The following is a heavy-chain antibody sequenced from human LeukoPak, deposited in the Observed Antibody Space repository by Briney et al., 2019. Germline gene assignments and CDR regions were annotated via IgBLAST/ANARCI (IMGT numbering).Heavy chain of an antibody. CDR1: GFTLSNHW. CDR2: ITSDSDGSIT. D-gene: IGHD6-19*01. CDR3: IRSSGWPDY. J-gene: IGHJ4*02. V-gene: IGHV3-74*01. Sequence: GGSLRLSCAASGFTLSNHWMHWVRHAPGKGLLWVSRITSDSDGSITVYADSVRGRFTISRDNAKNSLYLQIKSLRDGDMSVCYCIRSSGWPDYWGQGTLVTVSS.